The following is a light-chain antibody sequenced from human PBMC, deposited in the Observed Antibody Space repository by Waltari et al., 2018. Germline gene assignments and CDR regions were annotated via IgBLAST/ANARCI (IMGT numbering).Light chain of an antibody. V-gene: IGLV2-8*01. CDR3: SSYAGRNNLV. CDR2: EVS. CDR1: SSDVGSYNH. Sequence: QSALTQPPSASGSPGQSVTISCTGTSSDVGSYNHVSWYQQHPGKAPKLMIYEVSKRPSGVPDRFSGSKSGNTASLTVSGLQAEDETDYYCSSYAGRNNLVFGGGTKLTVL. J-gene: IGLJ2*01.